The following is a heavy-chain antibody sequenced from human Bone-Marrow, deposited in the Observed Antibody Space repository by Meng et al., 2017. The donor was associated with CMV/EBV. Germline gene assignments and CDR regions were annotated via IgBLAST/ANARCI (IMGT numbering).Heavy chain of an antibody. D-gene: IGHD6-19*01. J-gene: IGHJ5*02. Sequence: SETLSLTCTVSGGSISSSSYYWGWIRQPPGKGLEWIGSIYYSGSTNYNPSLKSRVTISVDTSKNQFSLKLSSVTAADTAVYYCARDLGQWLARENWFDPWGQGTRVTGSS. CDR1: GGSISSSSYY. CDR2: IYYSGST. V-gene: IGHV4-39*07. CDR3: ARDLGQWLARENWFDP.